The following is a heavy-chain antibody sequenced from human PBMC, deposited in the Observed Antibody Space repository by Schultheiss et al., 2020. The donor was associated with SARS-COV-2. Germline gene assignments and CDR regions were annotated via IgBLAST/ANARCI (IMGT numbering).Heavy chain of an antibody. J-gene: IGHJ4*02. D-gene: IGHD1-26*01. CDR3: ARVLRGSYYPDYFDY. CDR1: GDSMIGYY. Sequence: SQTLSLTCTVAGDSMIGYYWSWIRQPPGKGLELIGYIYFIGSANYDPAFKSRVTMSIDTSKNQFSLKLSSVSPADTAVYYCARVLRGSYYPDYFDYWSQGTLVTVSS. CDR2: IYFIGSA. V-gene: IGHV4-59*01.